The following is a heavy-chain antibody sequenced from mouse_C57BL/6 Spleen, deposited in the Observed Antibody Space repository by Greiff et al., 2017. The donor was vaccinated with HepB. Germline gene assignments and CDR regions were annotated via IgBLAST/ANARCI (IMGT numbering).Heavy chain of an antibody. V-gene: IGHV1-59*01. Sequence: QVHVKQPGAELVRPGTSVKLSCKASGYTFTSYWMHWVKQRPGQGLEWIGVIDPSDSYTNYNQKFKGKATLTVDTSSSTAYMQLSSLTSEDSAVYYGARGGNYGYWGQGTTLTVSS. D-gene: IGHD2-1*01. J-gene: IGHJ2*01. CDR2: IDPSDSYT. CDR1: GYTFTSYW. CDR3: ARGGNYGY.